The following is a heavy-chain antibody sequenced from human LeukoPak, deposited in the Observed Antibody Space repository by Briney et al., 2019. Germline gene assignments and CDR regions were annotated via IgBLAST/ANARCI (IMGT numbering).Heavy chain of an antibody. CDR1: GFTFRSYT. D-gene: IGHD3-10*01. J-gene: IGHJ4*02. Sequence: GGSLRLSCAVSGFTFRSYTMNWVRQPPGKGLEWVSSISSSSSDIFYADSVKGRFTISRDNAKNSLYLQMNGLRAEDTAVYYCASYITIIRGVHPYFFDYWGQGTLVTVSS. CDR3: ASYITIIRGVHPYFFDY. V-gene: IGHV3-21*01. CDR2: ISSSSSDI.